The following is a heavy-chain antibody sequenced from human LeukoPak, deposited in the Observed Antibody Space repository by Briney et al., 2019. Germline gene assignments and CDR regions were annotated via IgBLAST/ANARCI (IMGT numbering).Heavy chain of an antibody. CDR1: GGSISSSSYY. D-gene: IGHD3-10*01. CDR3: ARGYYGSGSYSLYFDY. Sequence: ASETLSLTCTVSGGSISSSSYYWGWIRQPPGKGLEWIGSVSYSGSTYYNPSLESRVTISVDTSNNQFSLKLSSVTAADTAVYYCARGYYGSGSYSLYFDYWGQGTLVTVSS. V-gene: IGHV4-39*01. CDR2: VSYSGST. J-gene: IGHJ4*02.